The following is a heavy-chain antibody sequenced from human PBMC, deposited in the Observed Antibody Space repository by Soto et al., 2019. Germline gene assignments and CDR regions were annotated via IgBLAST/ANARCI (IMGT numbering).Heavy chain of an antibody. CDR2: IYTSGST. CDR3: AREMYYYDLPASFLI. CDR1: GGSISSYY. D-gene: IGHD3-22*01. V-gene: IGHV4-4*07. J-gene: IGHJ3*02. Sequence: SETLSLTCTVSGGSISSYYWSWIRQPAGKGLEWIGRIYTSGSTNYNPSLKSRVTMSVDTSKNQFSLKLSSVTAADTAVYYCAREMYYYDLPASFLILAPGTMLAVSS.